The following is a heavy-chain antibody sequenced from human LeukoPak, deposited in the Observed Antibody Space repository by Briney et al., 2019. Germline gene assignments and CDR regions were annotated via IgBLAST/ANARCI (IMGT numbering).Heavy chain of an antibody. Sequence: PGGSLRLSCVDSGFTFSSYSLNWVRRAPGKGLEWVSSISSRSSSIYYAASVQGRFTISRDNAKNSVYLQMNSLRVEDTAVYYCARDLGLLRWHYFDYWGQGTLVTVSS. CDR3: ARDLGLLRWHYFDY. CDR1: GFTFSSYS. CDR2: ISSRSSSI. J-gene: IGHJ4*02. D-gene: IGHD4-23*01. V-gene: IGHV3-21*06.